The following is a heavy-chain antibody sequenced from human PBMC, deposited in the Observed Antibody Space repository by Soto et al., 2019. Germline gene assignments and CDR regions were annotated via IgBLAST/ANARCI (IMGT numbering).Heavy chain of an antibody. V-gene: IGHV3-23*01. D-gene: IGHD6-19*01. Sequence: GGSLRLSCAASGFTFSSYAMSWVRQAPGKGLEWVSAISGSGGSTYYADSVKGRFTISRDNSKNTLYLQMNSLRAEDTAVYYCAKDIAVADHYYYYYGMDVWGQGTTVTVSS. CDR3: AKDIAVADHYYYYYGMDV. J-gene: IGHJ6*02. CDR1: GFTFSSYA. CDR2: ISGSGGST.